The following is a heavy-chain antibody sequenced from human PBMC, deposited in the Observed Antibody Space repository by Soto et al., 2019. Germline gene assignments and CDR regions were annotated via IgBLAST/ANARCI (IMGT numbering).Heavy chain of an antibody. CDR1: GYTFTSYG. CDR2: ISAYNGNT. V-gene: IGHV1-18*01. Sequence: ASVKVSCKASGYTFTSYGISWVRQAPGQGLEWMGWISAYNGNTNYAQKLQGRITMTTDTSTSTDYKEMRNLKNDDTAVYYCARGRIQLWLPDFDYWGQGTLVTVSS. CDR3: ARGRIQLWLPDFDY. D-gene: IGHD5-18*01. J-gene: IGHJ4*02.